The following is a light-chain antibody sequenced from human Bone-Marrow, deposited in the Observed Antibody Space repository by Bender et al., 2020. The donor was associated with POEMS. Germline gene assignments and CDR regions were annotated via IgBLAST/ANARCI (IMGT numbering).Light chain of an antibody. CDR1: SSDVGGFSR. CDR3: SSYTTSNTWV. V-gene: IGLV2-18*02. CDR2: EVS. J-gene: IGLJ3*02. Sequence: QSALTQPASVSGSPGQSITISCTGTSSDVGGFSRVSWYQQPPGTTPKLLIYEVSNRPSGVPDRFSGSKSGNTASLTISGLQADDEADYYCSSYTTSNTWVFGGGTTLTFL.